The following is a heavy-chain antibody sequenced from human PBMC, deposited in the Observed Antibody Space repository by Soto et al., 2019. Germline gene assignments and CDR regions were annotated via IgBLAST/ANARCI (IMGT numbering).Heavy chain of an antibody. Sequence: GGSLRLSCAASGFSFSSYWMSWVRQAPGRGLEWVANINQDATRQSYVDSVEGQFSISRDNAKNSLYLQMNSLRVEDTAVYYCAKVGLFDGNKPITFEFWGQGTLVTFS. CDR3: AKVGLFDGNKPITFEF. J-gene: IGHJ4*02. CDR2: INQDATRQ. D-gene: IGHD3-10*01. V-gene: IGHV3-7*03. CDR1: GFSFSSYW.